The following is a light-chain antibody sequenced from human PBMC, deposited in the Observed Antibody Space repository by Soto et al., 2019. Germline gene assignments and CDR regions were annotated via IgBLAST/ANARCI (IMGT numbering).Light chain of an antibody. J-gene: IGKJ3*01. Sequence: EIQMTQSPSSLSASIGVRVSFTCQASQDISKFLNWYQHKPGQAPSLLIYDASKSHFGVPSRFSGSGSGTDFTFTISSLQPEDNATYYCQQYENRPYTFGPGTKVDI. V-gene: IGKV1-33*01. CDR1: QDISKF. CDR2: DAS. CDR3: QQYENRPYT.